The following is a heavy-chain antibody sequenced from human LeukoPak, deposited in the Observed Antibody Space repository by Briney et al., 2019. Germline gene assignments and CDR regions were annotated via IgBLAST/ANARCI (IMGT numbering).Heavy chain of an antibody. V-gene: IGHV3-23*01. CDR2: ISGSGGTT. CDR3: AKRAPYYFDN. Sequence: GGSLRLSCASSGFLFSSYAMIWVRQAPGKGLEWVSAISGSGGTTYYPDSVKGRFIISRDNSKNTVYLQINSLRAEDTAVYYCAKRAPYYFDNWGQGTLVTVSS. CDR1: GFLFSSYA. J-gene: IGHJ4*02.